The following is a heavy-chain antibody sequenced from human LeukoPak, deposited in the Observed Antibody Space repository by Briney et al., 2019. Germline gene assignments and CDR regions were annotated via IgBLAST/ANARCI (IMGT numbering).Heavy chain of an antibody. J-gene: IGHJ6*03. Sequence: PGGSLRLSCAASGFTFSSCAMHWVRQAPGKGLEWVALIQYDGNDKNYADSVKGRFTISRDNSKNTLYLQMNSLRAEDTAVYYCARDGDYYYMDVWGKGTTVTVSS. CDR2: IQYDGNDK. D-gene: IGHD3-16*01. V-gene: IGHV3-30*12. CDR3: ARDGDYYYMDV. CDR1: GFTFSSCA.